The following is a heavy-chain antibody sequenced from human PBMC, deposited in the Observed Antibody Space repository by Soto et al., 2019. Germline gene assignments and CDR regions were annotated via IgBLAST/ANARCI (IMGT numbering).Heavy chain of an antibody. CDR1: GGTFSSYA. J-gene: IGHJ6*02. D-gene: IGHD2-2*01. Sequence: QVQLVQSGAEVKKPGSSVKVSCKASGGTFSSYAISWVRQAPGQGLEWMGWISAYNGNTNYAQKLQGRVTMTTANSTITAYMELRSLRSDDTAVYYCARDSVVVPAASYYYGMDVWGQGTTVTVSS. CDR2: ISAYNGNT. CDR3: ARDSVVVPAASYYYGMDV. V-gene: IGHV1-18*01.